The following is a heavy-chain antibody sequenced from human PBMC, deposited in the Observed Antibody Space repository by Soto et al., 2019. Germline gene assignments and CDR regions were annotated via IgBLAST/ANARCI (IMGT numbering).Heavy chain of an antibody. CDR2: IYWDDDK. CDR3: AHRVMWRPFDWSPGWFEP. D-gene: IGHD3-9*01. J-gene: IGHJ5*02. Sequence: SGPTLVNPTQALTLTCTFSGFSLATSGVGVGWIRQPPGKALEWLALIYWDDDKRYSPSLKSRLTITKDTSKNLVVLTMTNMDPVDTVTYYCAHRVMWRPFDWSPGWFEPWGQGTLVSVSS. V-gene: IGHV2-5*02. CDR1: GFSLATSGVG.